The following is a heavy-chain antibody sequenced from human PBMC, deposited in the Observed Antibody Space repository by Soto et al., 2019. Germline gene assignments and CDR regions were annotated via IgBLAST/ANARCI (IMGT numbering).Heavy chain of an antibody. J-gene: IGHJ6*03. V-gene: IGHV4-34*01. CDR1: GGSFNNYY. Sequence: SETLSLTCAVYGGSFNNYYWTWIRQSPGKGLEWIGEINHTGRTNYSPSLESRLTISIDTSKNQFSLKLSSVTAADTAVYYCASSRGYSGYNPRPSLFYYYRDVWGKGTTVTVSS. CDR3: ASSRGYSGYNPRPSLFYYYRDV. D-gene: IGHD5-12*01. CDR2: INHTGRT.